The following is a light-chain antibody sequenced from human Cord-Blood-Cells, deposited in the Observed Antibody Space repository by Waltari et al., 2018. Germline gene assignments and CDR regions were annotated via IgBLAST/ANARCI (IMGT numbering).Light chain of an antibody. Sequence: QSALTQPAPVSGSPGQSITISCTGTSSDVGGYNYVSWYQQHPGKAPNLMIYDVSNRPSGVSNRFSGSKSGNTASLTISGLQAEDEADYYCSSYTSSSTLYVFGTGTKVTVL. V-gene: IGLV2-14*01. CDR2: DVS. CDR3: SSYTSSSTLYV. CDR1: SSDVGGYNY. J-gene: IGLJ1*01.